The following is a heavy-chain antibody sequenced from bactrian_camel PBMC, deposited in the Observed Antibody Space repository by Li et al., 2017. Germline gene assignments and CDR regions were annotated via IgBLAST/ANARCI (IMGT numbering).Heavy chain of an antibody. V-gene: IGHV3S1*01. J-gene: IGHJ4*01. CDR1: SDTPINC. CDR2: IDSGGGST. CDR3: ATHDTMGWVRLLSTSTY. Sequence: HVQLVESGGDSVQAGGSLRLSCEASSDTPINCMGWFRQEPGKEREGVAAIDSGGGSTVYADSVKGRFTISRDNAENTVYLQMNSLKSEETALYHCATHDTMGWVRLLSTSTYWGQGTQVTVS. D-gene: IGHD5*01.